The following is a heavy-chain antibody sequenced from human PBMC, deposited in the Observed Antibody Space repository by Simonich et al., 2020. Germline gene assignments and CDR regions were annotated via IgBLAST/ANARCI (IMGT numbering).Heavy chain of an antibody. CDR1: GFTFSSYA. J-gene: IGHJ3*02. Sequence: QVQLVESGGGVVQPGRSLRLSCAASGFTFSSYAMHWVRQAPAKCRRWVAVKSYDGSNKYYADSVKGQFTISRDKSKNTLYLQMNSLRAEDTAVYYCAREDLTGDAFDIWGQGTMVTVSS. D-gene: IGHD7-27*01. CDR3: AREDLTGDAFDI. CDR2: KSYDGSNK. V-gene: IGHV3-30*07.